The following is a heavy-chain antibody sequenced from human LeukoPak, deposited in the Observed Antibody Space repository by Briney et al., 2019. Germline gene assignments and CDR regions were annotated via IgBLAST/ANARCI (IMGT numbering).Heavy chain of an antibody. CDR3: ARLSGDYVAFDY. J-gene: IGHJ4*02. CDR2: IYTSGST. V-gene: IGHV4-61*02. Sequence: PSQTLSLTCTVSGGSISGGSYYWSWIRQPAGKGLEWIGRIYTSGSTNYNPSLKSRVSISLDTSKNQFSLKLSSVTAADTAVYYCARLSGDYVAFDYWGQGTLVTVSS. D-gene: IGHD4-17*01. CDR1: GGSISGGSYY.